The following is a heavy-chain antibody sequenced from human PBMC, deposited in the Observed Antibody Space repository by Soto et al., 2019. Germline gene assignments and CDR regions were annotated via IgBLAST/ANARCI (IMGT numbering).Heavy chain of an antibody. Sequence: EVQLVESGGGLVQPGRSLRLSCAASGFTFADYAMHWVRQAPGKGLEWVSGISWNSGRIGYADSVQGRFTITRDNVKNYLYLQMNSLRAEDTALYYCAKALSSGSTEFDYWGQGTVVSCSS. J-gene: IGHJ4*02. V-gene: IGHV3-9*01. CDR1: GFTFADYA. D-gene: IGHD3-22*01. CDR3: AKALSSGSTEFDY. CDR2: ISWNSGRI.